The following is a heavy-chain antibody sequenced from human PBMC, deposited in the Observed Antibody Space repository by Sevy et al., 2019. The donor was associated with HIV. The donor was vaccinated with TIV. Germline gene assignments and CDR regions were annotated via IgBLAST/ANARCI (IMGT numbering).Heavy chain of an antibody. V-gene: IGHV1-18*01. D-gene: IGHD3-22*01. J-gene: IGHJ4*02. Sequence: ASVKVSCKASGYTFTSYGIIWVRQAPGQGLEWMGWISAYNGNTNYAQRLQGRVTMTTDTSTSTAYVELTSLRSDDTAVYYCARGPRKYYDSSGYYSPPSYWGQGTLVTVSS. CDR1: GYTFTSYG. CDR2: ISAYNGNT. CDR3: ARGPRKYYDSSGYYSPPSY.